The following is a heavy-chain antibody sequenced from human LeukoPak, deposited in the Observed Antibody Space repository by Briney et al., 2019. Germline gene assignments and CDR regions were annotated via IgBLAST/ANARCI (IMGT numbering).Heavy chain of an antibody. CDR2: INPNSGGT. Sequence: ASVKVSCKASGYTFTGYYMHWVRQAPGQGLEWMGWINPNSGGTNYAQKFQGRVTMTRDTSISTAYMELSRLRSDDTAVYYCARGTYAFGVNNWFDPWGQGTLVTVSS. CDR3: ARGTYAFGVNNWFDP. D-gene: IGHD3-10*01. V-gene: IGHV1-2*02. CDR1: GYTFTGYY. J-gene: IGHJ5*02.